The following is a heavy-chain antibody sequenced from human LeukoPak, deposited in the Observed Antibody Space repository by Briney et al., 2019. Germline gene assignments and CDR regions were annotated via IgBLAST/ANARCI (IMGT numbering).Heavy chain of an antibody. V-gene: IGHV4-4*07. CDR2: IYTSGST. D-gene: IGHD3-22*01. CDR3: AGDSSGYYIDY. J-gene: IGHJ4*02. CDR1: GGSIRSYY. Sequence: PAETLSLTCTVSGGSIRSYYWSRIRRPAGKGLEWIGRIYTSGSTNYNPSLKSRVTMSVDTSKNQFSLKLSSVTAADTAVYYCAGDSSGYYIDYWGQGTLVTVSS.